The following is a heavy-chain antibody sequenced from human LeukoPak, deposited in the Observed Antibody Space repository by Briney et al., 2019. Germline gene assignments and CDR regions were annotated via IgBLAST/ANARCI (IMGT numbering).Heavy chain of an antibody. V-gene: IGHV4-61*02. CDR1: GGSISSAGYY. CDR3: ARTADYGSGRSFDY. CDR2: IYTSRST. J-gene: IGHJ4*02. Sequence: SETLSLTCTVFGGSISSAGYYWSWIRQPAGKGLEWIGLIYTSRSTNYNPSLKSRVTMSVDTSKNQFSLKLSSVTAADTAVYYCARTADYGSGRSFDYWGQGTLVTVSS. D-gene: IGHD3-10*01.